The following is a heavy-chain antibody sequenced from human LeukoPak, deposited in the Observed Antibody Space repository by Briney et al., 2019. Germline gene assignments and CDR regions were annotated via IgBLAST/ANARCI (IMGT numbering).Heavy chain of an antibody. J-gene: IGHJ3*02. CDR2: ISAYNGNT. CDR3: ASRVSDYGSGSFESDAFDT. CDR1: GYTFTSYA. V-gene: IGHV1-18*01. D-gene: IGHD3-10*01. Sequence: ASVKVSCKASGYTFTSYAMNWVRQAPGQGLEWMGWISAYNGNTNYAQKLQGRVTMTTDTSTSTAYMELRSLRSDDTAVYYCASRVSDYGSGSFESDAFDTWGQGTMVTVSS.